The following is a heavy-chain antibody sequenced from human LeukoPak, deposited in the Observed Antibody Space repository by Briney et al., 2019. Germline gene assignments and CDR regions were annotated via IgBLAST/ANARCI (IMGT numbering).Heavy chain of an antibody. CDR3: AKAGPYCSSTSCYFSYYYYYYMDV. CDR2: ISGSGGST. V-gene: IGHV3-23*01. J-gene: IGHJ6*03. Sequence: GGSLRLSCAASGFTVSSNYMSWVRQAPGKGLEWVSAISGSGGSTYYADSVKGRFTISRDNSKNTLYLQMNSLRAEDTAVYYCAKAGPYCSSTSCYFSYYYYYYMDVWGKGTTVTVSS. CDR1: GFTVSSNY. D-gene: IGHD2-2*01.